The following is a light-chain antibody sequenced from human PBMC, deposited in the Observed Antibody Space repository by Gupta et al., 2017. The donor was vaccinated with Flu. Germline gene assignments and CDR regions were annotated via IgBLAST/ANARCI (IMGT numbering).Light chain of an antibody. CDR2: AAS. J-gene: IGKJ2*01. Sequence: DIQMTQSPSSLSASVGDRVTITCRASQRISSYLNWYQQKPGKAPKLLIYAASSVQSGVPSRFSGSGSGTDFTLTISRRQPEDFANYYCQQRYSTPYTFGQWTKLEIK. CDR3: QQRYSTPYT. V-gene: IGKV1-39*01. CDR1: QRISSY.